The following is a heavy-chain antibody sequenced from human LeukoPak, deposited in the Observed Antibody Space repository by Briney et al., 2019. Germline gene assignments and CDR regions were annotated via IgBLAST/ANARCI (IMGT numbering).Heavy chain of an antibody. J-gene: IGHJ4*02. CDR1: GFTFSSYS. V-gene: IGHV3-48*01. Sequence: GGSLRPSCAASGFTFSSYSMNWVRQAPGKGLEWVSYISSSSSTRYYADSVKGRFTISRDNAKNSLYMQMNSLRAEDTAVYYCARAGSGTDYWGQGTVVTVSS. CDR3: ARAGSGTDY. CDR2: ISSSSSTR. D-gene: IGHD1-26*01.